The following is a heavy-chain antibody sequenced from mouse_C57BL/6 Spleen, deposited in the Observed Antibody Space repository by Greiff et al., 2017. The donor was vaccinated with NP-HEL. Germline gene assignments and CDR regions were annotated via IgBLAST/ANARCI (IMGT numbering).Heavy chain of an antibody. D-gene: IGHD1-1*01. CDR3: ARGGTKDAMDY. J-gene: IGHJ4*01. V-gene: IGHV1-20*01. CDR2: INPYNGDT. CDR1: GYSFTGYF. Sequence: VQLKESGPELVKPGDSVKISCKASGYSFTGYFMNWVMQSHGKSLEWIGRINPYNGDTFYNQKFKGKATLTVDKSSSTAHMELRSLTSEDSAVYYCARGGTKDAMDYWGQGTSVTVSS.